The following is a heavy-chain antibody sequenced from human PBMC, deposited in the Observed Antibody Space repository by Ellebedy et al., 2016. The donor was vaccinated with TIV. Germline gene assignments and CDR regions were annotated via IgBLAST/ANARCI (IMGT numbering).Heavy chain of an antibody. D-gene: IGHD6-6*01. CDR3: ARDLPSSSSLDY. CDR2: INPNSGGT. Sequence: ASVKVSXXASGYTFTGYYMHWVRQAPGQGLEWMGWINPNSGGTNYAQKFQDRVTMTRDTSISTAYMELSRLRSDDTAVYYCARDLPSSSSLDYWGQGTLVTVSS. CDR1: GYTFTGYY. V-gene: IGHV1-2*02. J-gene: IGHJ4*02.